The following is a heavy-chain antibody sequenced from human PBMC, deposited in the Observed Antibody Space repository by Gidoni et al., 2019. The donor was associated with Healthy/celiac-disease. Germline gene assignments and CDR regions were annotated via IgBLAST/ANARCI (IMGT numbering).Heavy chain of an antibody. V-gene: IGHV2-5*01. D-gene: IGHD3-22*01. CDR2: IYWNDDK. CDR3: AHLTYYYDSSGYLPDY. Sequence: QITLKESGPTLVKPTQTLTLTCTFSGFSLSTSGVGVGWIRQPPGQPLEWLALIYWNDDKRYSPALKSRLTINKDTSKNQVVLTMTNMDPVDTATYYCAHLTYYYDSSGYLPDYWGQGTLVTVSS. J-gene: IGHJ4*02. CDR1: GFSLSTSGVG.